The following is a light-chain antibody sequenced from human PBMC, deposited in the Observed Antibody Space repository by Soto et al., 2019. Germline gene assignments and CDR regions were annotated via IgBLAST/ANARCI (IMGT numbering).Light chain of an antibody. CDR2: DAS. Sequence: EIVLTQSPDTLSLSPGARATLSCRARQSVRSERLAWYQQQRGQAPKLLIFDASSRASGTPERFSGSGSGTDFSLTISRLEPEDFAVYYCQEYDGAPPITFGLGTRLEIK. CDR3: QEYDGAPPIT. V-gene: IGKV3-20*01. CDR1: QSVRSER. J-gene: IGKJ5*01.